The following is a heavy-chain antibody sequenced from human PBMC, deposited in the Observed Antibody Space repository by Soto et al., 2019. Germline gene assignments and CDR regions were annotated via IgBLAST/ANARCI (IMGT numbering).Heavy chain of an antibody. D-gene: IGHD3-16*01. CDR3: VRDRAFSYAYDV. J-gene: IGHJ4*02. CDR1: GVSFTGTSFY. V-gene: IGHV4-61*01. Sequence: XTLSLPCTVSGVSFTGTSFYWSWIRQAPGKGLEWIGYFHYGGRTNYNPSLKSRVKISVDTAKNQFSLQLPSVTAADTALYFCVRDRAFSYAYDVWGQGSLGTVSS. CDR2: FHYGGRT.